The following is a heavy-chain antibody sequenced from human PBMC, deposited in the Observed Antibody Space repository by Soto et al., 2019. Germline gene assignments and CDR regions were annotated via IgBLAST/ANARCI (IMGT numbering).Heavy chain of an antibody. CDR3: ARDSGYDTTGYSPFDN. CDR2: INPNSGGT. Sequence: RASVKVSCKTSGYTFTDYSMHWVRQAPGQGLEWMGWINPNSGGTNYALKFQGRVTMTGGTSISTAYMELNSLTSDDTAVYYCARDSGYDTTGYSPFDNWGQGTLVTVSS. D-gene: IGHD3-22*01. CDR1: GYTFTDYS. V-gene: IGHV1-2*02. J-gene: IGHJ4*02.